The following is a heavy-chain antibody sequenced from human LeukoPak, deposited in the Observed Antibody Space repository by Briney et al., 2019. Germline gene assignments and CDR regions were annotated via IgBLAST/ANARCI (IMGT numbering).Heavy chain of an antibody. Sequence: GGSLRLSCAASGFTFSSYSMNWVRQAPGKGLEWVSSISSSSSYIYYADSVKGRFTISRDNAKNSLYLQMNSLRAEDTAVYYCARGIYDFWSGYYGGPFDYWGQGTLVVVSS. J-gene: IGHJ4*02. CDR1: GFTFSSYS. D-gene: IGHD3-3*01. CDR2: ISSSSSYI. V-gene: IGHV3-21*01. CDR3: ARGIYDFWSGYYGGPFDY.